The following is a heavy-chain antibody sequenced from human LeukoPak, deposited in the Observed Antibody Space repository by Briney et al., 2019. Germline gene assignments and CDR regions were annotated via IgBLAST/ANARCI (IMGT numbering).Heavy chain of an antibody. D-gene: IGHD3-9*01. Sequence: GGSLRLSCAASGFTFSSYSMNWVRQAPGKGLEWVSSISSSSSYIYYADSVKGRFTISRDNAKNSLYLQMNSLGAEDTAVYYCAREVQPVNDYDILTGYYFDYWGQGTLVTVSS. CDR2: ISSSSSYI. CDR1: GFTFSSYS. J-gene: IGHJ4*02. CDR3: AREVQPVNDYDILTGYYFDY. V-gene: IGHV3-21*01.